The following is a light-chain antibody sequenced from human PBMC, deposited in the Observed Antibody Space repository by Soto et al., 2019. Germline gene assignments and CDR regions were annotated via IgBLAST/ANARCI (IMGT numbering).Light chain of an antibody. Sequence: PGERATLSCRASPSVTNFLAWYQQKPGQAPRLLIYGAFNRATGIPARFSGSGSGTDFTLTISSLQSEDSAIYYCQQYNHWPLLTFGGGTKVDIK. CDR1: PSVTNF. V-gene: IGKV3D-15*01. J-gene: IGKJ4*01. CDR2: GAF. CDR3: QQYNHWPLLT.